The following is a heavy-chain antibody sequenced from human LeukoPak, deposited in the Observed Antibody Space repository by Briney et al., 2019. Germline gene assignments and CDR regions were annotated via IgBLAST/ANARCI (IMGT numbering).Heavy chain of an antibody. V-gene: IGHV1-2*02. Sequence: ASVKVSCKASGYTFTGYYMHWVRQAPGQGLEWEGWINSNNGGTSYAQKFQGRVTMTRDTSITTAYMELPSLTSDDTAVYYCARGYSSPVPNFDYWGQGTLVTVSS. CDR3: ARGYSSPVPNFDY. J-gene: IGHJ4*02. CDR1: GYTFTGYY. CDR2: INSNNGGT. D-gene: IGHD6-19*01.